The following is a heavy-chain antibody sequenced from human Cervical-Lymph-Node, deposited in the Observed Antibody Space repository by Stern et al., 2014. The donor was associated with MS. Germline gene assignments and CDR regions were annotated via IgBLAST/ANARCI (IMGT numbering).Heavy chain of an antibody. J-gene: IGHJ4*02. CDR1: GYTFTSYW. CDR2: IFPGVSDI. V-gene: IGHV5-51*01. CDR3: ARQRYFDY. Sequence: EVQLEESGPEVKRPGESLKISCQASGYTFTSYWIGWVRQMPGKGLEWIAIIFPGVSDIRYSPSFQGQVTISADKSSSTAYLQWNNLKASDTAIYYCARQRYFDYWGQGTLVTVSS.